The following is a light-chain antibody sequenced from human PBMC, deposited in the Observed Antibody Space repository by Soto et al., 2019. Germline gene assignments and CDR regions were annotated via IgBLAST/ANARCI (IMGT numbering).Light chain of an antibody. V-gene: IGKV1-5*01. Sequence: DIQMTQSPSPLSASVGDRVTITCRASQSISSWLAWYQQKPGKAPKLLIYDASSLESGGPSRFSGSGSGTEFPLTISSLQPDDFATYYCQQYNSYTWTFGQGTKVEIK. CDR1: QSISSW. CDR3: QQYNSYTWT. J-gene: IGKJ1*01. CDR2: DAS.